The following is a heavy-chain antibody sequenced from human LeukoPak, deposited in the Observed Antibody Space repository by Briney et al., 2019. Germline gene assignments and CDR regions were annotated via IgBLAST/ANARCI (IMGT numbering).Heavy chain of an antibody. CDR1: GGSISSGSYY. Sequence: SETLSLTCTVSGGSISSGSYYWSWIRQPAGKGLEWIGRIYYSGSTYYNPSLKSRVTISVDTSKNQFSLKLSSVTAADTAVYYCAREALVGGRYYYYYYMDVWGKGTTVTVSS. CDR2: IYYSGST. V-gene: IGHV4-61*10. CDR3: AREALVGGRYYYYYYMDV. D-gene: IGHD4-23*01. J-gene: IGHJ6*03.